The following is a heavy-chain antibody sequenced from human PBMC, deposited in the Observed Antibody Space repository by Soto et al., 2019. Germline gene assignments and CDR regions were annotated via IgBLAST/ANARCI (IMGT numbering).Heavy chain of an antibody. V-gene: IGHV1-18*04. CDR2: ISAYNGNT. D-gene: IGHD3-3*01. Sequence: ASVKVSCKASGYTFTSYGISWVRQAPGQGLEWMGWISAYNGNTNYAQKLQGRVTMTTDTSTSTAYMELRSLRSDDTAVYYCASLITIFGDPPKDVWGQGTTVTVSS. CDR1: GYTFTSYG. CDR3: ASLITIFGDPPKDV. J-gene: IGHJ6*02.